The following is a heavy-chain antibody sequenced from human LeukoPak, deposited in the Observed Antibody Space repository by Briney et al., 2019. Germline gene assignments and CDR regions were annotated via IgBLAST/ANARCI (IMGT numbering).Heavy chain of an antibody. D-gene: IGHD2-15*01. CDR2: INHSGST. CDR3: ARSSDIWAFDI. V-gene: IGHV4-34*01. J-gene: IGHJ3*02. CDR1: GGSFSGYY. Sequence: SETLSLTCAVYGGSFSGYYWSWIRQPPGKGLEWIGEINHSGSTNYNPSLKSRVTISVDTSKNQFSLKLSSVTAADTAVYYCARSSDIWAFDIWGQGTTVTVSS.